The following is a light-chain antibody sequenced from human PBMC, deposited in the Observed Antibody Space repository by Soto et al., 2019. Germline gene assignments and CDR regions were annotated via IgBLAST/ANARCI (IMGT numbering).Light chain of an antibody. V-gene: IGKV3-15*01. J-gene: IGKJ3*01. CDR2: GAS. Sequence: EIVMTQSPATLSVSPGERATLSCRASQSVSSNLAWYQQKPGQAPRLLIYGASSRATGIPARFSGSGSGTEFTLTISSLQSEDFAVYYCQQYNSWPFTFGPGTKVEFK. CDR3: QQYNSWPFT. CDR1: QSVSSN.